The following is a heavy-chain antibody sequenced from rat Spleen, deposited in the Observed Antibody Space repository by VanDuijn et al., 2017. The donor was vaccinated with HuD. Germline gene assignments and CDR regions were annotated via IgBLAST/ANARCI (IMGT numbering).Heavy chain of an antibody. Sequence: EVQLVESDGGLVQPGRSLKLSCAASGFTFSNYDMAWVRQAPTKGLEWVASISTGGGSTYYRDSVKGRFTTSRDNTKSSLYLQMDSLRSEDTATYYCTTGDYGYTRLFAYWGQGTLVTVSS. D-gene: IGHD1-6*01. CDR2: ISTGGGST. CDR1: GFTFSNYD. J-gene: IGHJ3*01. V-gene: IGHV5-20*01. CDR3: TTGDYGYTRLFAY.